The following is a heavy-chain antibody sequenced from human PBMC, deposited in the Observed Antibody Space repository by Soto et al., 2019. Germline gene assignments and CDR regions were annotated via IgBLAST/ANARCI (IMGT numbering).Heavy chain of an antibody. Sequence: GGSLRLSCAASGFTFSSYWMHWVRQAPGKGLVWVSRINSDGSSTSYADSVKGRFTISRDNAKNRLYLQMNSLRAEDTAVYYCARVDLVRGVMGDYYYYMDVWGKGTTVTVSS. CDR2: INSDGSST. CDR3: ARVDLVRGVMGDYYYYMDV. D-gene: IGHD3-10*01. CDR1: GFTFSSYW. V-gene: IGHV3-74*01. J-gene: IGHJ6*03.